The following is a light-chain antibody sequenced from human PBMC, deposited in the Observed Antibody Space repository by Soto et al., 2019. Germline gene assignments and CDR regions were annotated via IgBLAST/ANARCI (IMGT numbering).Light chain of an antibody. Sequence: DIQMAQSPPSVSASVGDRVTITCRASQGISSWLSWYQQKPGKAPKLLIYAASTLQSGVPSRFRGSGSGTDFHLTTNSLKPEAFATYYCDEANSFPFTFGTGTKVYIK. CDR3: DEANSFPFT. CDR1: QGISSW. CDR2: AAS. J-gene: IGKJ3*01. V-gene: IGKV1-12*02.